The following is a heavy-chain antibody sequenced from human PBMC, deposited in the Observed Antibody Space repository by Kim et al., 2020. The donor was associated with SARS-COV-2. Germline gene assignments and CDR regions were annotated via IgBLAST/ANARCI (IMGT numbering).Heavy chain of an antibody. CDR3: ATVAYYYDSSGYRGGNFTQNWFDP. Sequence: ASVKVSCKASGYTFTSYAMNWVRQAPGQGLEWMGWIDTNTGNPTYAQGFTGRFVFSLDTSVSTAYLQISSLKAEDTAVYYCATVAYYYDSSGYRGGNFTQNWFDPWGQGTLVTVSS. CDR1: GYTFTSYA. CDR2: IDTNTGNP. J-gene: IGHJ5*02. D-gene: IGHD3-22*01. V-gene: IGHV7-4-1*02.